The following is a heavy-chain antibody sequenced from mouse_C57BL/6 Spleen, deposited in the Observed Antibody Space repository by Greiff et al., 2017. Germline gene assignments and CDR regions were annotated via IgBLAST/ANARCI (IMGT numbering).Heavy chain of an antibody. J-gene: IGHJ3*01. CDR3: ASLGESAY. D-gene: IGHD4-1*01. CDR2: ISDGGSYT. V-gene: IGHV5-4*01. CDR1: GFTFSSYA. Sequence: EVQRVESGGGLVKPGGSLKLSCAASGFTFSSYAMSWVRQTPEKRLEWVATISDGGSYTYYPDNVKGRFTISRDNAKNNLYLQMSHLKSEDTAMYYCASLGESAYWGQGTLVTVSA.